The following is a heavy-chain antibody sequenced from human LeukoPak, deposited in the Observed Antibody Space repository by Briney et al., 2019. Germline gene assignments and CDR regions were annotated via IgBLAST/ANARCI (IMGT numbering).Heavy chain of an antibody. CDR1: GGTFSSYA. V-gene: IGHV1-69*13. J-gene: IGHJ4*02. D-gene: IGHD2-15*01. CDR2: IIPIFGTA. CDR3: ARDPSCSGGSCYSGV. Sequence: SVKVACKASGGTFSSYAISWVRQAPGQGLEWMGGIIPIFGTANYAQKFQGRVTITADQSTSTAYMELSSLRSEDTAVYYCARDPSCSGGSCYSGVWGQGTLVTVSS.